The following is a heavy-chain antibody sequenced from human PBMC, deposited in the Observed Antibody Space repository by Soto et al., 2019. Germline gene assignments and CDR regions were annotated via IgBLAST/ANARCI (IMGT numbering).Heavy chain of an antibody. D-gene: IGHD3-22*01. CDR1: GFTFTSSA. Sequence: ASVKVSCKASGFTFTSSAMQWVRQARGQRLEWIGWIVVGSGNTNYAQKLQERVTITRDMSTSTAYMELSSLRSEDTAVYYCAADSGRYYDSSGYYFDYWGQGTLVSVSS. J-gene: IGHJ4*02. V-gene: IGHV1-58*02. CDR2: IVVGSGNT. CDR3: AADSGRYYDSSGYYFDY.